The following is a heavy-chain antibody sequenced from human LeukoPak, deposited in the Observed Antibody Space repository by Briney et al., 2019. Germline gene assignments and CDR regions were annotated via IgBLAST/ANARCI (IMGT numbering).Heavy chain of an antibody. V-gene: IGHV3-23*01. D-gene: IGHD1-26*01. J-gene: IGHJ1*01. CDR1: GFTFSSYA. Sequence: GGSLRLSCAASGFTFSSYAMSWVRQAPGRGLEWVSAISGSGGSTYYADSVKGRFTISRDNSKNTLYLQMNSLRAEDTAVYYCAKDFVGATRAEYFQHWGQGTLVTVSS. CDR2: ISGSGGST. CDR3: AKDFVGATRAEYFQH.